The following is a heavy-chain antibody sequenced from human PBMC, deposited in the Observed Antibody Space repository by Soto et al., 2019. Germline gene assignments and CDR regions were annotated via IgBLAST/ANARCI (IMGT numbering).Heavy chain of an antibody. CDR1: GGSISGYY. J-gene: IGHJ4*02. V-gene: IGHV4-59*08. CDR3: ARRYGGGFDY. Sequence: QVQLQESGPGLVKPSETLSLTCIVSGGSISGYYWSWIRQPPGKGLEWIGYIYYSGSTNNSPSLKIRVTRSVGTSKTQISLKLSSVTAADTAVYYCARRYGGGFDYWGPGTLVTVSS. D-gene: IGHD3-10*01. CDR2: IYYSGST.